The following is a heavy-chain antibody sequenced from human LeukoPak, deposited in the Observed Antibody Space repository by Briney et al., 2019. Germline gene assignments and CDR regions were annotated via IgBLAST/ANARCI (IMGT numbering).Heavy chain of an antibody. D-gene: IGHD3-10*01. J-gene: IGHJ6*03. V-gene: IGHV1-2*02. CDR3: ARAYGSGSYDYYYMDV. CDR2: INPNSGGT. CDR1: GYTFTGYY. Sequence: GSSVKVSRQASGYTFTGYYMHWVGQAPGQGLEWMGWINPNSGGTNYAQKFQGRVAMTRDTSISTAYMELSRLRSDDTAVYDCARAYGSGSYDYYYMDVWGKGTTVTVSS.